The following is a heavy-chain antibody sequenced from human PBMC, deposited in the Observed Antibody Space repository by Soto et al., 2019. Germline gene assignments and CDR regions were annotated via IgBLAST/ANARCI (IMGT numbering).Heavy chain of an antibody. CDR3: AKGLGDPYYFDY. V-gene: IGHV3-23*01. CDR2: ISGSGGGT. CDR1: GFTFSSYA. J-gene: IGHJ4*02. D-gene: IGHD4-17*01. Sequence: PGGSLRLSCAASGFTFSSYAMSWVRQAPGKGLEWVSAISGSGGGTYYADSVKGRFTISRDNSKNTLYLQMNSLRAEDTSVYYCAKGLGDPYYFDYWGQGTLVTVSS.